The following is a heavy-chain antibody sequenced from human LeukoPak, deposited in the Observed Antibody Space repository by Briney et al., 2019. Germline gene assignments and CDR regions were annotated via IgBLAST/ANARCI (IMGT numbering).Heavy chain of an antibody. J-gene: IGHJ4*02. D-gene: IGHD1-26*01. CDR3: ARSRVGATTEDY. V-gene: IGHV1-69*04. Sequence: ASVKVSCKASGGTFSSYAISWVRQAPGQGLEWMGRIIPILGIANYAQKFQGRVTITADKSTSTAYMEPSSLRSEDTAVYYCARSRVGATTEDYWGQGTLVTVSS. CDR2: IIPILGIA. CDR1: GGTFSSYA.